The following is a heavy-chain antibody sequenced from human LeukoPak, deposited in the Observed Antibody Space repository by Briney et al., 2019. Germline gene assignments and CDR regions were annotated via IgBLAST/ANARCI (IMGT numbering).Heavy chain of an antibody. CDR2: IKQDGSEK. J-gene: IGHJ5*02. CDR3: ARITFYYGSSGYLGWFDP. D-gene: IGHD3-22*01. CDR1: GFTFSNYW. V-gene: IGHV3-7*01. Sequence: PGGSLRLSCAASGFTFSNYWMSWVRQAPGKGLEWVANIKQDGSEKHYVDSVKGRFTISRDNAKNSLSLQMNNLRAEDTAVYYCARITFYYGSSGYLGWFDPWGQGTLVTVSS.